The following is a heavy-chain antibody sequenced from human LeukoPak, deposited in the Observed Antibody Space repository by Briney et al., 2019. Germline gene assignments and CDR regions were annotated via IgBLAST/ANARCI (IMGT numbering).Heavy chain of an antibody. V-gene: IGHV4-34*01. Sequence: PSETLSLTCAVYGGSFSGYYWSWIRQPPGKGLEWIGEINHSGSTNYNPSLKSRVTISVDTSKNQFSLKLSSVTAADTAVYYCARQSTMVRGVIRYYYMDVWGKGTTVTISS. J-gene: IGHJ6*03. CDR2: INHSGST. D-gene: IGHD3-10*01. CDR1: GGSFSGYY. CDR3: ARQSTMVRGVIRYYYMDV.